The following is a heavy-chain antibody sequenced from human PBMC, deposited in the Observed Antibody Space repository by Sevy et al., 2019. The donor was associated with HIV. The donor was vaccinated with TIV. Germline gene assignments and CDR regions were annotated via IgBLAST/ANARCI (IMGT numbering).Heavy chain of an antibody. Sequence: GGSLRLSCAASGFTFSSYAMSWVRQAPGKGLEWVSAISGSGGSTYYADSVKGRYTISRDNSKNTLYRQMNSLRAEETAVYYCAKTKTVTNTPNGFDPWGQGTLVTVSS. D-gene: IGHD1-1*01. CDR3: AKTKTVTNTPNGFDP. J-gene: IGHJ5*02. CDR1: GFTFSSYA. CDR2: ISGSGGST. V-gene: IGHV3-23*01.